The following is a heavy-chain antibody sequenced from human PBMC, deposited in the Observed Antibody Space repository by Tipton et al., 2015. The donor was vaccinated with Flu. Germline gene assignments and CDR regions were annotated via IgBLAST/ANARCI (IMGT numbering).Heavy chain of an antibody. CDR1: GFSFSTHA. D-gene: IGHD1-26*01. J-gene: IGHJ4*02. V-gene: IGHV3-23*01. Sequence: SLRLSCAASGFSFSTHAMNWVRQAPGKGLEWVSTLNGNGRSTYYADSVKGRFTISRDNSKNTLYLQMNSLRVEDTALYYCAKDRGSYASLDDRFDYWGLGTLVTVSS. CDR3: AKDRGSYASLDDRFDY. CDR2: LNGNGRST.